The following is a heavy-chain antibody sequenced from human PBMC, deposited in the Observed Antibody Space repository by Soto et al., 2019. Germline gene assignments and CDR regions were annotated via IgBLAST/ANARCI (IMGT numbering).Heavy chain of an antibody. V-gene: IGHV3-21*06. CDR2: ISSTTNYI. CDR1: GFAFTRYS. J-gene: IGHJ4*02. Sequence: GGSLRLSCAASGFAFTRYSMNWVRQAPGKGLEWVSSISSTTNYIYYGDSMKGRFTISRDNAKNSLYLEMNSLRAEDTAVYYCARESEDLTSNFDYWGQGTLVTVS. CDR3: ARESEDLTSNFDY.